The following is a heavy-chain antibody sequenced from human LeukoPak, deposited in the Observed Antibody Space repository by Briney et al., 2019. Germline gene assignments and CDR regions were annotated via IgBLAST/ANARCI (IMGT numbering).Heavy chain of an antibody. J-gene: IGHJ4*02. D-gene: IGHD3-16*01. CDR3: ARDTIGIGLRLGEYTDY. Sequence: SETLSLTCAVYGGSFTDYYWSWIRQPPGKGLEWIGESSHSGITNYSPSLKSRVTISLDTSKNQFSLKLSSVTAADTAVYYCARDTIGIGLRLGEYTDYWGQGTLVTVSS. CDR1: GGSFTDYY. CDR2: SSHSGIT. V-gene: IGHV4-34*01.